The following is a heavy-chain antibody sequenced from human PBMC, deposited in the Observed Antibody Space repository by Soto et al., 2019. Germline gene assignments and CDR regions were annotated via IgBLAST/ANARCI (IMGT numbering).Heavy chain of an antibody. J-gene: IGHJ5*02. D-gene: IGHD2-2*01. CDR1: VYSFTSYW. Sequence: GESLKISCKGSVYSFTSYWIGWVRQMPGKGLEWMGIIYPGDSDTRYSPSFQGQVTISADKSISTAYLQWSSLKASDTAMYYCARAPVVPAATDWFDPWGQGTLVTVSS. V-gene: IGHV5-51*01. CDR3: ARAPVVPAATDWFDP. CDR2: IYPGDSDT.